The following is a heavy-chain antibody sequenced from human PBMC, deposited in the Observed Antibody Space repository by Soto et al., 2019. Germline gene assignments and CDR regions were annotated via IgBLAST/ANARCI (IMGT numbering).Heavy chain of an antibody. Sequence: EAQLVESGGGLVQPGGSLRLSCAASGFTFSNYEMHWVRQAPGKGLEYVSGISNNGAHTDYAKSVKGRFTISRDNSENILYLQIGSLRAEDMALYYCARRGYGSRWPNVYMDVWGKGTTVTVSS. CDR1: GFTFSNYE. CDR2: ISNNGAHT. J-gene: IGHJ6*03. V-gene: IGHV3-64*01. CDR3: ARRGYGSRWPNVYMDV. D-gene: IGHD6-13*01.